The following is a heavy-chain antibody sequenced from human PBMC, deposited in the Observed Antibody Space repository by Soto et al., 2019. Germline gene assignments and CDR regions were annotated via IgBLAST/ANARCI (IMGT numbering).Heavy chain of an antibody. Sequence: LGESLKISCKGSGYSFTSYWIGWVRQMPGKGLEWMGIIYPGDSDTRYSPSFQGQVTISADKSISTAYLQWSSLKASDTAMYYCARPPAAAAGGVDYWGQGTLVTVSS. CDR2: IYPGDSDT. J-gene: IGHJ4*02. CDR3: ARPPAAAAGGVDY. CDR1: GYSFTSYW. D-gene: IGHD6-13*01. V-gene: IGHV5-51*01.